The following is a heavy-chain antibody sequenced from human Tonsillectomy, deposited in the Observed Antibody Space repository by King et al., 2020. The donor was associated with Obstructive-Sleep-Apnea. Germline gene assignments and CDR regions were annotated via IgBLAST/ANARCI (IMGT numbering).Heavy chain of an antibody. D-gene: IGHD2-15*01. J-gene: IGHJ6*02. CDR2: INSDGSST. CDR1: GFTFSSYW. CDR3: ARVVVVAATYYYYGMDV. V-gene: IGHV3-74*01. Sequence: VQLVESGGGLVQPGGSLRLSCAASGFTFSSYWMHWVRQAPGKGLVWVSRINSDGSSTSYAGSVKGRFTISRDNAKNTLYLQMNSLGAEETAVYYCARVVVVAATYYYYGMDVWGQGTTVTVSS.